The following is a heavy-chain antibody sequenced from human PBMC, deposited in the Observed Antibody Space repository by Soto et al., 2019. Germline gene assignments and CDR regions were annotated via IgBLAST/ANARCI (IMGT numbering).Heavy chain of an antibody. J-gene: IGHJ6*02. CDR1: GGSFSSYY. Sequence: SETLSLTCAVYGGSFSSYYWSWIRQSPGKGLEWIGEVNHSGSTNYNPSLKSRVTISVDTYKSHFSLKLTSITAADTAVYYCARGGGYDYLDYYYGMDVWGQGTTVTVSS. D-gene: IGHD5-12*01. V-gene: IGHV4-34*01. CDR2: VNHSGST. CDR3: ARGGGYDYLDYYYGMDV.